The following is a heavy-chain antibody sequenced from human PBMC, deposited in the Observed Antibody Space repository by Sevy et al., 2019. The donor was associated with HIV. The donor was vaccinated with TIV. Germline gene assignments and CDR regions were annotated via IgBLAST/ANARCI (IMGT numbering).Heavy chain of an antibody. CDR2: ISSSSYI. V-gene: IGHV3-21*01. CDR1: GFTFSSYS. D-gene: IGHD3-3*01. CDR3: ARGADDFWSGYQVDY. J-gene: IGHJ4*02. Sequence: GGSLRLSCAASGFTFSSYSMNWVRQAPGKGLEWVSSISSSSYIYYADPVKGRFTISRDNAKNSLYLQMNSLRAEDTAVYYCARGADDFWSGYQVDYWGQGTLVTVSS.